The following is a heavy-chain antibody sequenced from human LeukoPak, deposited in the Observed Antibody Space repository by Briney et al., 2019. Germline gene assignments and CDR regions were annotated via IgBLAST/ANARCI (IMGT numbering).Heavy chain of an antibody. CDR3: ARDIRYYYDSSGPPANFDY. J-gene: IGHJ4*02. Sequence: ASVKVSCKASGYAFTSYYMHWVRQAPGQGLEWMGIINPSGGSTSYAQKFQGRVTITRDMSTSTVYMELSSLRSEDTAVYYCARDIRYYYDSSGPPANFDYWGQGTLVTVSS. CDR2: INPSGGST. D-gene: IGHD3-22*01. V-gene: IGHV1-46*01. CDR1: GYAFTSYY.